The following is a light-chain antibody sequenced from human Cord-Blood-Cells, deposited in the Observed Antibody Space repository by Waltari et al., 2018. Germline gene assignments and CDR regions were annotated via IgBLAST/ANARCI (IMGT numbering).Light chain of an antibody. Sequence: QTVVTQEPSFSVSPGGTVTLTCGLSSGSVSTSYSPSWYQQTPGQAPPTLIYSTNTRSSGVPDRFSGSILGNKAALTITGAQADDESDYYCVLYMGSGIWVFGGGTKLTVL. CDR1: SGSVSTSYS. V-gene: IGLV8-61*01. CDR2: STN. CDR3: VLYMGSGIWV. J-gene: IGLJ3*02.